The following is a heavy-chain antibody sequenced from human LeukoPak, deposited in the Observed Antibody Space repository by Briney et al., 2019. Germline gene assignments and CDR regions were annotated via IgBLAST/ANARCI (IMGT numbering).Heavy chain of an antibody. V-gene: IGHV1-2*02. CDR1: GYTFTGYY. Sequence: GASVKVSCKASGYTFTGYYIHWVRQAPGQGLEWMGWINPNSGGTNYAQKFQGRVTMTRDTSISTAYMELSRLRSDDTAVYYCARVVAATWGSEFDPWGQGTLVTVSS. D-gene: IGHD2-15*01. J-gene: IGHJ5*02. CDR3: ARVVAATWGSEFDP. CDR2: INPNSGGT.